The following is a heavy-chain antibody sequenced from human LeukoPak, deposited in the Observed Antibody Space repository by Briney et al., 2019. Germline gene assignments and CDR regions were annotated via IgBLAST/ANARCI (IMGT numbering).Heavy chain of an antibody. V-gene: IGHV4-59*01. Sequence: PSETLSLTCTVSGGSISSYYWSWIRQPPGKGLEWIGYIYYSGSTNYNPSLKSRVTISVDTSKNQFSLKLSSVTAADTAVYYCARAIDSSGYLAPKKYYFDYWSQGTLVTVSS. D-gene: IGHD3-22*01. CDR3: ARAIDSSGYLAPKKYYFDY. CDR1: GGSISSYY. CDR2: IYYSGST. J-gene: IGHJ4*02.